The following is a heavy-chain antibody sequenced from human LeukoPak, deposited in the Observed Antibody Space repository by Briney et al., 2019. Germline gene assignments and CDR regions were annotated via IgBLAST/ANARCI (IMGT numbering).Heavy chain of an antibody. J-gene: IGHJ4*02. CDR3: AKDIVPDSGWDLDY. D-gene: IGHD6-19*01. CDR1: GITFSTYS. V-gene: IGHV3-23*05. Sequence: PGGSLRLSCVASGITFSTYSMTWVCQRPGKGLEWVASIYNSGTKIFYADSVKGRFTISRDNSNNVLFLQMDSLRAEDSAIYYCAKDIVPDSGWDLDYWGRGTLVTVSS. CDR2: IYNSGTKI.